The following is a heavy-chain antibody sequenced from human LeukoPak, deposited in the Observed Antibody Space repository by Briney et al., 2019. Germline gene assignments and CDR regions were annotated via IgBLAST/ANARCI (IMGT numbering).Heavy chain of an antibody. CDR2: IYPGDSDT. CDR1: GYSFTSYW. Sequence: GESLKISCKGSGYSFTSYWIGWVRQLPGKGLEWMGIIYPGDSDTRYSPSFQGQVTISADKSISTAYLQWSSLKASDTAMYYCAIATVTSDNWFDPWGQGTLVTVSS. J-gene: IGHJ5*02. V-gene: IGHV5-51*01. D-gene: IGHD4-17*01. CDR3: AIATVTSDNWFDP.